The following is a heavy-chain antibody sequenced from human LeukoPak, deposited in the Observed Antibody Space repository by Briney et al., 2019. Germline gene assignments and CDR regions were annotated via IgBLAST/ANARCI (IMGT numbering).Heavy chain of an antibody. CDR3: AKDRLYCSSTSCSWYYYGMDV. Sequence: PGRSLRLSCAASGFTFSNYGMQGVRQAPGKGLEWVAVISYDGSNKYYADSVKGRFTISRDNSKNTLYLQMNSLRAGDTAVYYCAKDRLYCSSTSCSWYYYGMDVWGQGTTVTVSS. CDR1: GFTFSNYG. V-gene: IGHV3-30*18. CDR2: ISYDGSNK. J-gene: IGHJ6*02. D-gene: IGHD2-2*01.